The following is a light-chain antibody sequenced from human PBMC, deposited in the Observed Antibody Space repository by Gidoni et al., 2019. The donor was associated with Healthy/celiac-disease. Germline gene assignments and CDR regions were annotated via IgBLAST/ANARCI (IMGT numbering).Light chain of an antibody. CDR3: QQSYSTLWT. Sequence: DIQMTQSPSSLSASVGDRVTITCRASQNISSYLNWYQQKPGKAPKLLIYAASSLQSGVPSRFSGSGSGTDFTLTISSLQPEAFATYYCQQSYSTLWTFGQGTKVEIK. J-gene: IGKJ1*01. V-gene: IGKV1-39*01. CDR1: QNISSY. CDR2: AAS.